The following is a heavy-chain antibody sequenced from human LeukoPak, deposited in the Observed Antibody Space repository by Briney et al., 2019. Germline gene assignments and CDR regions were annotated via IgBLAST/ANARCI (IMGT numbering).Heavy chain of an antibody. CDR3: ASEYCSGGNCYFDY. CDR2: IFPGDSDT. V-gene: IGHV5-51*01. J-gene: IGHJ4*02. CDR1: GYSFTTYW. D-gene: IGHD2-15*01. Sequence: GESLNISCKGSGYSFTTYWIGWVRQMPGQGLEWMGIIFPGDSDTRYSPSFQGQVTISADKSISTAYLQWSSLKASDTAIYYCASEYCSGGNCYFDYWGQGTLVTVSS.